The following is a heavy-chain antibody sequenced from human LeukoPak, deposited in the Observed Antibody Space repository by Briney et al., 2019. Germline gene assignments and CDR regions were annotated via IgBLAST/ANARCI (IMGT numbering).Heavy chain of an antibody. CDR3: ARGRAVAGPKWAYGMDV. D-gene: IGHD6-19*01. V-gene: IGHV4-30-2*01. J-gene: IGHJ6*02. CDR2: IYHSGST. CDR1: GGSISSGGYS. Sequence: PSETLSLTCAVSGGSISSGGYSWSWIRQPPGKGLEWIGYIYHSGSTYYNPSLKSRVTISVDTSKNQFSLKLSSVTAADTAVYYCARGRAVAGPKWAYGMDVWGQGTTVTVSS.